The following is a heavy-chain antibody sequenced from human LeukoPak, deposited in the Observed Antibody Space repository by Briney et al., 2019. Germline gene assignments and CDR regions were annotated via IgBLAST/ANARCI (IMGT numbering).Heavy chain of an antibody. D-gene: IGHD2-2*01. CDR2: IYTSGSTP. J-gene: IGHJ3*02. CDR1: GGSNNSYY. V-gene: IGHV4-4*07. Sequence: SETLSLTCTVSGGSNNSYYWSWIRQSAGKGLEWIGRIYTSGSTPDYSPSLKSRVTMSIDTSKNQFSLQLSSVTAADTAVYYCATSPPVVPAAITAFDIWGQGTMVTVSS. CDR3: ATSPPVVPAAITAFDI.